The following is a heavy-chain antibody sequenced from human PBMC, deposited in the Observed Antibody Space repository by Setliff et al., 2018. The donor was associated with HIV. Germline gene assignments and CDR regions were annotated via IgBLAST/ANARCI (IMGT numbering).Heavy chain of an antibody. Sequence: KASETLSLTCSVSGGSVNSGNYHWAWIRQPAGKGLEWIGHIYTSGCPHYKSSLTSRLTISLDTSRNQFSLKLTSVTAADSATYYCARWVYNSAWSLDYWGQGTLVTVSS. CDR3: ARWVYNSAWSLDY. CDR1: GGSVNSGNYH. J-gene: IGHJ4*02. CDR2: IYTSGCP. V-gene: IGHV4-61*09. D-gene: IGHD6-19*01.